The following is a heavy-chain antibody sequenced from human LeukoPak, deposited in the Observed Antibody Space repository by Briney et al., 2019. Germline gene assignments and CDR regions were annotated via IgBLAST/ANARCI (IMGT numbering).Heavy chain of an antibody. CDR2: ISGSGGST. CDR1: GFTFSSYA. V-gene: IGHV3-23*01. J-gene: IGHJ4*02. D-gene: IGHD2-15*01. Sequence: GGSLRLSCAASGFTFSSYAMSWVRQAPGKGLGWVSAISGSGGSTYYADSVKGRFTISRDNSKNTLYLQMNSLRAEDTAVYYCAKSGEGYCSGGSCYSAFDYWGQGTLVTVSS. CDR3: AKSGEGYCSGGSCYSAFDY.